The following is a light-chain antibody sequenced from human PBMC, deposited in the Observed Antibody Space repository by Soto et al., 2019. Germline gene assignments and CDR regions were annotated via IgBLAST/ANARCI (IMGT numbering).Light chain of an antibody. CDR3: QQYGSSPLT. J-gene: IGKJ4*01. V-gene: IGKV3-20*01. CDR2: GAS. CDR1: QSVGSD. Sequence: EIVMTQSPATLSVSPGERATLSCRASQSVGSDLAWYQQKPGQAPRLVIYGASSRASAVPDRFSGSGSGADFTLTISRLEPEDFAVYYCQQYGSSPLTFGGGTKVDIK.